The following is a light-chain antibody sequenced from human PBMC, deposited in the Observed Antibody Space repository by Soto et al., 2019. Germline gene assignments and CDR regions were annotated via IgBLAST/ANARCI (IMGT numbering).Light chain of an antibody. CDR1: QSISSW. CDR2: DAS. Sequence: DIQVTQSPSTLSASVGGRFTITCRASQSISSWLAWYQQKLGRAPRILIYDASSLESGVPSRFSGSGYGTEFTLTINRLQTDDFAAYYCQQYSSSPRTFGQGTKVDIK. J-gene: IGKJ1*01. CDR3: QQYSSSPRT. V-gene: IGKV1-5*01.